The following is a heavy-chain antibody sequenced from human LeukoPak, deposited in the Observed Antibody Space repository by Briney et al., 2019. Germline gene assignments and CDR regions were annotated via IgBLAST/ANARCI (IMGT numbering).Heavy chain of an antibody. CDR2: IHPGDSDT. V-gene: IGHV5-51*01. D-gene: IGHD3-22*01. J-gene: IGHJ4*02. CDR3: ARAGDSSGYYYHY. Sequence: GESLKISCKGSGYSFTSYWIGWVRQMPGKGLEWMGIIHPGDSDTRYSPSFQGQVTISADKSISTAYLQWSSLKASDTAMYYCARAGDSSGYYYHYWGQGTLVTVSS. CDR1: GYSFTSYW.